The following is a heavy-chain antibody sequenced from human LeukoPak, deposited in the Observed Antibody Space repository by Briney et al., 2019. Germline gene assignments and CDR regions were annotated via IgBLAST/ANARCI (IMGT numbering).Heavy chain of an antibody. Sequence: PGGSLRLPCAASGFTFSSYAMSWVRQAPGKGLEWVSAISGSGGSTYYADSVKGRFTISRDNSKNTLYLQMNSLRAEDAAVYYCAKLPMYYYDSSATLGPFDYWGQGTLVTVSS. CDR2: ISGSGGST. CDR1: GFTFSSYA. D-gene: IGHD3-22*01. CDR3: AKLPMYYYDSSATLGPFDY. V-gene: IGHV3-23*01. J-gene: IGHJ4*02.